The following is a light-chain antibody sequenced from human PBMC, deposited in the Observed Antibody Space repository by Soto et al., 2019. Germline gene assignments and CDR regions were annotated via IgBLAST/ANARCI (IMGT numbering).Light chain of an antibody. CDR3: SSYTSSRTLLYV. CDR2: DVS. Sequence: QSALTQPASVSGSPGQSITISCNGTSSDVGGYNYVSWYQQHPGKAPKLMIYDVSNRPSGVSNRFSGSKSGNTASLTISGLQAEDQADYYCSSYTSSRTLLYVFGTGTKLPVL. J-gene: IGLJ1*01. V-gene: IGLV2-14*01. CDR1: SSDVGGYNY.